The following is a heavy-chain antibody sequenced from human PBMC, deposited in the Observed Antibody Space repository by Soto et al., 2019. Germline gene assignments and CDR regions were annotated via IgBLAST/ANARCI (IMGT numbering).Heavy chain of an antibody. J-gene: IGHJ4*02. CDR2: VYYRGNA. Sequence: PSETLSLTCSVSDDSISSDKYYWGWIRQPPGKGLEWIGSVYYRGNAYYNPSLQTRVTISLDKSKSQFSLKLNSVTAADSAVYFCARLEGLATISYYFDFWGPGALVT. V-gene: IGHV4-39*01. CDR1: DDSISSDKYY. D-gene: IGHD3-9*01. CDR3: ARLEGLATISYYFDF.